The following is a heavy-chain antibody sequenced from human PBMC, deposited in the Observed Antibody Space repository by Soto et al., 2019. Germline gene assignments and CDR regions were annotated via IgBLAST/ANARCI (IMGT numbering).Heavy chain of an antibody. CDR1: GGSVSSGSYY. CDR3: GRDWAGTTDY. CDR2: IYYRGSA. D-gene: IGHD1-1*01. J-gene: IGHJ4*02. V-gene: IGHV4-61*01. Sequence: SETLSLTCTVSGGSVSSGSYYWSWIRQPPGKGLELIGYIYYRGSANYNPSLKSRVTISVGASKVQFSLKLNSVTPADTAVYYCGRDWAGTTDYWGQGTLVTVSS.